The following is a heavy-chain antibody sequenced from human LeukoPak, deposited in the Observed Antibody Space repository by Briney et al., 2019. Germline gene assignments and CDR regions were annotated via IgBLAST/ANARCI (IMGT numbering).Heavy chain of an antibody. V-gene: IGHV1-2*02. J-gene: IGHJ5*02. CDR2: INPNSGGT. D-gene: IGHD6-19*01. CDR3: ARESKYSSGWFYNWFDP. CDR1: GYTFTGYY. Sequence: ASVKVSCKASGYTFTGYYMHWVRQAPGQGLEWMGWINPNSGGTNYAQKLQGRVTMTRDTSISTAYMELSRLRSDDTAVYYCARESKYSSGWFYNWFDPWGQGTLVTVSS.